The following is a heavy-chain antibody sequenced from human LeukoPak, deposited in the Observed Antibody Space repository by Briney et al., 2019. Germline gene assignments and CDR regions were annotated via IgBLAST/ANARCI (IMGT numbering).Heavy chain of an antibody. D-gene: IGHD6-19*01. CDR2: ISGSGGST. V-gene: IGHV3-23*01. CDR1: GFTFSSYA. CDR3: AKDQGIAVAGGFDY. J-gene: IGHJ4*02. Sequence: SGGSLRLSCAASGFTFSSYAMSWVRQAPGKGLEWVSAISGSGGSTYYADSVKGRFTISRDNSKNTLYLQMNSLRAEDTAVYYCAKDQGIAVAGGFDYWGQGTLVTVSS.